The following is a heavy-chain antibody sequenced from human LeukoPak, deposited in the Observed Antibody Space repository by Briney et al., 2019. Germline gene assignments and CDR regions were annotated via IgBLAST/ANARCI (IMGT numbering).Heavy chain of an antibody. CDR2: IYHSGST. J-gene: IGHJ4*02. V-gene: IGHV4-30-2*01. Sequence: SQTLSLTCAVSGGSLSSGDYSWSWIRQPPGTGLEWIGYIYHSGSTLYNPSLKSRVTISIDRSKNQFSLRLSSVTAADTAVYYCAADYGSGSYRFDYWGQGTLVTVSS. CDR1: GGSLSSGDYS. D-gene: IGHD3-10*01. CDR3: AADYGSGSYRFDY.